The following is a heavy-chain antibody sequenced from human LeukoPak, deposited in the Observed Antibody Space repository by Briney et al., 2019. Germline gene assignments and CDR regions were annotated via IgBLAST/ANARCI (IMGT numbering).Heavy chain of an antibody. CDR2: INPNSGGT. V-gene: IGHV1-2*02. CDR3: ARGGRITIFGVVIPDWFDP. J-gene: IGHJ5*02. D-gene: IGHD3-3*01. Sequence: ASVKVSCKASGYTFTGYYMHWVRQAPGQGLEWMGWINPNSGGTNYAQKFQGRVTMTRDTSISTVYMELSRLRSDDTAVYYCARGGRITIFGVVIPDWFDPWGQGTLVTVSS. CDR1: GYTFTGYY.